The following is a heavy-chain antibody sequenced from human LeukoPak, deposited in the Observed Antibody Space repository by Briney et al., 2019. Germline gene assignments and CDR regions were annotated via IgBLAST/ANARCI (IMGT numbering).Heavy chain of an antibody. CDR2: IFYTGST. V-gene: IGHV4-59*01. J-gene: IGHJ4*02. CDR1: GGSINNYY. CDR3: ARLAPGMSFDN. Sequence: SETLSLTCTVSGGSINNYYWTWIRQPPGKGLEWIGYIFYTGSTNYNSSLKSRVTISVDTSNNQFSLKLSSVTAADTAVYYCARLAPGMSFDNWGQGTLVTVSS.